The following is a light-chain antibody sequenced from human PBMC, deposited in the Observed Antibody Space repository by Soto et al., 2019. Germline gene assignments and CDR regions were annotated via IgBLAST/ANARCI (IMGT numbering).Light chain of an antibody. CDR3: QQSYSTPLT. J-gene: IGKJ4*01. CDR1: QSFTSN. Sequence: EIVMAQSRTTLSVSPGERATLSCRAGQSFTSNLAWYQQKPGQAPRLLMYGASTRATGIPARFSGSGSGTDFTLTISSLQPEDFATYYCQQSYSTPLTFGGGTKVDI. V-gene: IGKV3-15*01. CDR2: GAS.